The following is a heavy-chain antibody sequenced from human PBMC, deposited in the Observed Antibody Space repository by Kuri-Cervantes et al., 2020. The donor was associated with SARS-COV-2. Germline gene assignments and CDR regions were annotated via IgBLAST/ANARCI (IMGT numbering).Heavy chain of an antibody. J-gene: IGHJ4*02. CDR2: IYYSGST. D-gene: IGHD6-13*01. V-gene: IGHV4-39*01. CDR1: GDSISSYY. CDR3: ARKGVAAAGPVDY. Sequence: SETLSLTCTVSGDSISSYYWGWIRQPPGKGLERIGSIYYSGSTYYNPSLKSRVTISVDTSKNQFSLKLSSVTAADTAVYYYARKGVAAAGPVDYWGQGTLVTVSS.